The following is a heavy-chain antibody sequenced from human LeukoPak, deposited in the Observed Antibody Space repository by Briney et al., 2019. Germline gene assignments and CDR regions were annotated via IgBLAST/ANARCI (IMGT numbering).Heavy chain of an antibody. CDR2: IIPIVGTA. V-gene: IGHV1-69*13. CDR3: ARLKLQYYYDSSGRGGYFDY. D-gene: IGHD3-22*01. J-gene: IGHJ4*02. CDR1: GGTFSSYA. Sequence: SVKVSCKASGGTFSSYAISWVRQAPGQGLEWMGGIIPIVGTADYAQKFQGRVTITADESTSTAYMELSSLRSEGTAVYYCARLKLQYYYDSSGRGGYFDYWGQGTLVTVSS.